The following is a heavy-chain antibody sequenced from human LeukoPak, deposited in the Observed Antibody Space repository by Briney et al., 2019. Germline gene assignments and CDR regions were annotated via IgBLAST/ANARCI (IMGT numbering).Heavy chain of an antibody. J-gene: IGHJ4*02. CDR3: ARATLGGIVVVPAPSDY. CDR1: GGTFSSYA. CDR2: IIPIFGTA. D-gene: IGHD2-2*01. Sequence: SVKVSCKAYGGTFSSYAISWVRQAPGQGLAWMGGIIPIFGTANYAQKFQGRVTITTDESTSTAYMELSSLRSEDTAVYYCARATLGGIVVVPAPSDYWGQGTLVTVSS. V-gene: IGHV1-69*05.